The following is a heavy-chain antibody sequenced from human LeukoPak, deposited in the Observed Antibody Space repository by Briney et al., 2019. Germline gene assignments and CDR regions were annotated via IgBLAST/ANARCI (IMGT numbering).Heavy chain of an antibody. CDR1: GFTFSSYA. D-gene: IGHD6-19*01. CDR2: ISYDGSNK. Sequence: PGRSLRLSCAASGFTFSSYAMHWVRQAPGKGLEWVAVISYDGSNKYYVDSVKGRFTISRDNSKNTLFLQMNSLRPEDTAVYYCARDRGYSSGWYSDDLNFDYWGQGTLVTVSS. CDR3: ARDRGYSSGWYSDDLNFDY. J-gene: IGHJ4*02. V-gene: IGHV3-30-3*01.